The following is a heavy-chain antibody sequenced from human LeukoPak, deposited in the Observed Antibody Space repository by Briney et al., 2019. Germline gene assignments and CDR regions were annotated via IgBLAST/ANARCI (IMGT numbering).Heavy chain of an antibody. Sequence: ASVKVSCKASGYTFTGYYIHWVRQAPGQGLEWMGWINPNSGGTNYAQKFQGRVTMTRDTSISTAYMELSRLRSDDTAVYYCARALDDSVVVISLGGYWGQGTLVTVSS. CDR3: ARALDDSVVVISLGGY. V-gene: IGHV1-2*02. CDR1: GYTFTGYY. D-gene: IGHD3-22*01. CDR2: INPNSGGT. J-gene: IGHJ4*02.